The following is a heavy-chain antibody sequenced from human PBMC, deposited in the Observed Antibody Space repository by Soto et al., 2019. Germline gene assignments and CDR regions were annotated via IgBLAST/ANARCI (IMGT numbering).Heavy chain of an antibody. CDR3: ARDPGWNYAGNYYYYYGMDV. J-gene: IGHJ6*02. V-gene: IGHV4-59*01. CDR1: GLSISSYY. Sequence: PSATLSLTCTVSGLSISSYYWSWIRQPPGKGLEWIGYIYYSGSTNYNPSLKSRVTISVDTSKNQFSLKLSSVTAADTAVYYCARDPGWNYAGNYYYYYGMDVWGQGTTVTLSS. CDR2: IYYSGST. D-gene: IGHD1-7*01.